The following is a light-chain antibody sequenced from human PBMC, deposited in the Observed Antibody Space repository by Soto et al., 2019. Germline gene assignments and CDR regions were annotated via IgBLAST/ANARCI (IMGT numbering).Light chain of an antibody. CDR2: EVS. J-gene: IGLJ1*01. V-gene: IGLV2-14*01. CDR1: SSDVGGYNY. CDR3: TSYTSNSTGV. Sequence: QSALTQPASVSGSPGQSITISCTGTSSDVGGYNYVSWYQQHPGKAPKLIIYEVSNRPSGVSNRFSGSKSGNTASLTISGLQAEDGADYYCTSYTSNSTGVFGTGTKLTVL.